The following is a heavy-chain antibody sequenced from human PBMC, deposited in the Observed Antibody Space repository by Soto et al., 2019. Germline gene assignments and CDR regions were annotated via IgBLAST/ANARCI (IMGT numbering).Heavy chain of an antibody. J-gene: IGHJ4*02. Sequence: GGSLRLSCAASGFTFSSYSMNWVRQAPGKGLEWVSSISSSSSYISYADSVKGRFTISRDNAKNSLYLQMNSLRAEDTAVYYCARVAPAVYFDWLLYYFDYWGQGTLVTVSS. CDR3: ARVAPAVYFDWLLYYFDY. CDR2: ISSSSSYI. CDR1: GFTFSSYS. V-gene: IGHV3-21*01. D-gene: IGHD3-9*01.